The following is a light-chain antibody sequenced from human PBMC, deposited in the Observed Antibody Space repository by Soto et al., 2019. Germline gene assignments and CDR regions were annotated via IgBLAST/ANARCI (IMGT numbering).Light chain of an antibody. CDR3: SSYTGSNINTVV. V-gene: IGLV2-8*01. J-gene: IGLJ2*01. CDR1: STDVGEYNY. CDR2: EVN. Sequence: QSALTQPPSASGSPGQSVTIPCAGTSTDVGEYNYVSWYQQHPGKVPKLIIFEVNKRPSGVPDRFSGSKSGDTASLTVSGLQAEDEADYYCSSYTGSNINTVVFGGGTKLTVL.